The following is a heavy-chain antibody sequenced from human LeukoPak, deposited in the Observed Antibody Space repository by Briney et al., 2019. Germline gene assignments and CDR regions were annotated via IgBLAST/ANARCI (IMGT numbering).Heavy chain of an antibody. CDR2: ISYSGST. CDR1: GGSITISNYF. Sequence: SETLSLTCTVSGGSITISNYFWGWIRQPPGKGLEWIGSISYSGSTYYNPSLKSRVTISVDTSKNQFSLKLSSVTAADTAVYYCARRITGTTSDSFDSWGKGTLVTVSS. D-gene: IGHD1-20*01. V-gene: IGHV4-39*01. CDR3: ARRITGTTSDSFDS. J-gene: IGHJ4*02.